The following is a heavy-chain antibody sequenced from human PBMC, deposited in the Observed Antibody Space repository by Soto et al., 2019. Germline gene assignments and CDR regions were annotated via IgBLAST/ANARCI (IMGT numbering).Heavy chain of an antibody. CDR3: ARGGGWVGEASFDS. D-gene: IGHD3-10*01. Sequence: QVQLEQSGAEVKKPGASVKVSCKTSGYTFTSYTLHWVRQAPGQGLEWMGWINAGNGREKYSQRFQDRVSLSTDKSATPAYMELRSLRSEDTEMYYCARGGGWVGEASFDSWGQGTLVTVSS. CDR1: GYTFTSYT. J-gene: IGHJ4*02. CDR2: INAGNGRE. V-gene: IGHV1-3*01.